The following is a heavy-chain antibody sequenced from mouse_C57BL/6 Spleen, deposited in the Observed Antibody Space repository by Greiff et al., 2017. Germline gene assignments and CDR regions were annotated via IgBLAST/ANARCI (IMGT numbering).Heavy chain of an antibody. J-gene: IGHJ4*01. Sequence: QVQLQQSGAELMKPGASVKLSCKASGYTFTGYWIEWVKQRPGHGLEWIGEILPGSGNTNYNEKFKGKATFTADTSSNTAYMQLSSLTSEDSAIYYCARSGKNAMDYWGQGTSVTVSS. CDR3: ARSGKNAMDY. CDR1: GYTFTGYW. CDR2: ILPGSGNT. V-gene: IGHV1-9*01.